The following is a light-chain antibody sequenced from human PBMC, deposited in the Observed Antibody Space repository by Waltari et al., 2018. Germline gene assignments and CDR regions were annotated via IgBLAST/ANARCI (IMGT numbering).Light chain of an antibody. CDR2: SNN. J-gene: IGLJ2*01. CDR1: SPNTAPGYD. Sequence: HSVLTPPPSVSGAPGQRVTLSCTGSSPNTAPGYDVQCHQQPPGTAPKLLIYSNNIRPSGVPARFSGSRSGTSASLAITGLQAEDEADYYCQSYDSSLSGVIFGGGTKLTVL. CDR3: QSYDSSLSGVI. V-gene: IGLV1-40*01.